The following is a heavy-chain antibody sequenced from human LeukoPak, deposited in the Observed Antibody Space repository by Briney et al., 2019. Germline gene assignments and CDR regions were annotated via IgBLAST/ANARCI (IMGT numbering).Heavy chain of an antibody. CDR1: GFTFSSHL. D-gene: IGHD2-8*01. CDR3: AKEYCINGVCYHFDY. V-gene: IGHV3-74*01. Sequence: GGSLRLSCAASGFTFSSHLMHWVRQAPGKGLVWVSRISSDGTYTNYADSVRGRFTISRDNAKNTLYLQMNSLRAEDTAVYYCAKEYCINGVCYHFDYWGQGTLVTVSS. CDR2: ISSDGTYT. J-gene: IGHJ4*02.